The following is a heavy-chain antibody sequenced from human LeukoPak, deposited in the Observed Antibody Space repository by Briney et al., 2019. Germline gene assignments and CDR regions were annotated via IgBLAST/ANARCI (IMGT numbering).Heavy chain of an antibody. CDR1: GYTFTSYG. V-gene: IGHV1-18*01. CDR2: ISAYNGNT. D-gene: IGHD3-22*01. J-gene: IGHJ4*02. CDR3: ARQVFSRSVRLYDSSGYYFSAVDY. Sequence: ASVKVSCKASGYTFTSYGISWVRQAPGQGLEWMGWISAYNGNTNYAQKLQGRVTMTTDTSTSTAYMELRSLRSDDTAVYYCARQVFSRSVRLYDSSGYYFSAVDYWGQGTLVTVSS.